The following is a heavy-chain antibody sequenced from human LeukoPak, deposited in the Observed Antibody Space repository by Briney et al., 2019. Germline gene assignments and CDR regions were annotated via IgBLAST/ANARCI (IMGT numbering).Heavy chain of an antibody. CDR3: ARATSITMVGGVIRGFDP. CDR1: GYTFTSYG. J-gene: IGHJ5*02. Sequence: ASVKVSCKASGYTFTSYGISGVRQAPGQGLEWMGWISAYNGNTNYAQKLQGRVTMTTDTSTSTAYMELRSQRSDDTAVYYCARATSITMVGGVIRGFDPWGQGTLVTVSS. V-gene: IGHV1-18*01. CDR2: ISAYNGNT. D-gene: IGHD3-10*01.